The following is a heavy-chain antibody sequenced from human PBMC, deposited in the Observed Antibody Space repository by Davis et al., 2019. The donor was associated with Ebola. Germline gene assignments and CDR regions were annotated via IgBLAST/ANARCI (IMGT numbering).Heavy chain of an antibody. CDR2: ISYDGSNK. V-gene: IGHV3-30*18. CDR1: GFTFSSYG. J-gene: IGHJ6*02. D-gene: IGHD2/OR15-2a*01. Sequence: PGGSLRLSCAASGFTFSSYGMHWVRQAPGKGLEWVAVISYDGSNKYYADSVKGRFTISRDNSKNTLYLQMNSLRAEDTAVYYCAKDLAGRRLLTAYYYYYGMDVWGQGTTVTVSS. CDR3: AKDLAGRRLLTAYYYYYGMDV.